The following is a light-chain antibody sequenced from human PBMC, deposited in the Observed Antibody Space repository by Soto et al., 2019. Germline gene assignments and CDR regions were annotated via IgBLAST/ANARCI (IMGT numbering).Light chain of an antibody. CDR3: QQYTKSPWT. V-gene: IGKV3-20*01. CDR2: GAS. CDR1: QSVGSTY. Sequence: EVVLTQSPGTLSLSPGERATLSCGASQSVGSTYVAWYQQKPGQAPRLLIYGASSRATGIPDRFSGSGSGTDFTLTSSRLEPEDFAVYYCQQYTKSPWTFGQGTKVEMK. J-gene: IGKJ1*01.